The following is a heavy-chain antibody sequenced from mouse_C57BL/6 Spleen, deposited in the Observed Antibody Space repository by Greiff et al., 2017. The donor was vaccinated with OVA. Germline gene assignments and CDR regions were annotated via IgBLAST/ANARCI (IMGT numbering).Heavy chain of an antibody. Sequence: QVQLKQSGPGLVQPSQSLSITCTVSGFSLTSYGVHWVRQSPGKGLEWLGVIWSGGSTDYNAAFISRLSISKDNSKSHVFFKMNSLQADDTAIYYCARSPFTTVVATGAMDYWGQGTSVTVSS. J-gene: IGHJ4*01. CDR3: ARSPFTTVVATGAMDY. CDR1: GFSLTSYG. V-gene: IGHV2-2*01. D-gene: IGHD1-1*01. CDR2: IWSGGST.